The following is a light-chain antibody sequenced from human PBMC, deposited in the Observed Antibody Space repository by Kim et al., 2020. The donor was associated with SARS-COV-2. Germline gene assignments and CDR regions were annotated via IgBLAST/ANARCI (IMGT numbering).Light chain of an antibody. CDR1: QSVSSSY. CDR2: GAS. CDR3: QQYGSSPVT. J-gene: IGKJ2*01. Sequence: EIVLTQSPGTLSLSPGERATLSCRASQSVSSSYLAWYQQKPGQAPRLLIYGASSRATGIPDRFSRSGSGTDFTLTISRLEPEDFAVYYCQQYGSSPVTFGQGTKLEI. V-gene: IGKV3-20*01.